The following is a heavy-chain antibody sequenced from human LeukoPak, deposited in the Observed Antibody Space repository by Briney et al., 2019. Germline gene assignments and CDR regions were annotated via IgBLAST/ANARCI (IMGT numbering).Heavy chain of an antibody. V-gene: IGHV3-64*01. D-gene: IGHD3-3*01. CDR1: GFTFSSYA. J-gene: IGHJ3*02. Sequence: GGSLRLSCAASGFTFSSYAMHWVRQAPGKGLEYVSAISSNGGSTYYANSVKGRFTISRDNSKNTLYLQMGSLRAEDMAVYYCARVEPDYDFWSGYSRGGEGAFDIWGQGTMVTVSS. CDR2: ISSNGGST. CDR3: ARVEPDYDFWSGYSRGGEGAFDI.